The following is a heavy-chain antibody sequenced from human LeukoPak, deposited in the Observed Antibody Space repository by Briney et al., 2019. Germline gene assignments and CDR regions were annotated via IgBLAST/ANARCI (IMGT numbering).Heavy chain of an antibody. V-gene: IGHV1-24*01. CDR1: GYTLTELS. Sequence: ASVKVSCKVSGYTLTELSMHWVRQAPGKGLEWMGGFDPEDGETIYAQKFQGRVTMTEDTSTDTAYMELSSLGSEDTAVYYCATNWEDGGSFDYWGQGTLVTVSS. J-gene: IGHJ4*02. CDR2: FDPEDGET. D-gene: IGHD7-27*01. CDR3: ATNWEDGGSFDY.